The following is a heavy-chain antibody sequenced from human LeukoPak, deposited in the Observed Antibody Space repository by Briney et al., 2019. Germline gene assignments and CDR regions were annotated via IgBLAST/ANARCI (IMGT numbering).Heavy chain of an antibody. CDR2: IYPGDSDT. CDR1: GYSFTSYW. V-gene: IGHV5-51*01. CDR3: ARLRDYYDSSGYYYDAFDI. D-gene: IGHD3-22*01. J-gene: IGHJ3*02. Sequence: GKSLKISCKGSGYSFTSYWIGWVRQMPGKGLEWMGIIYPGDSDTRYSPSFQGQVTISADKSISTAYLQWSSLKASDTAMYYCARLRDYYDSSGYYYDAFDIWGQGTMVTVSS.